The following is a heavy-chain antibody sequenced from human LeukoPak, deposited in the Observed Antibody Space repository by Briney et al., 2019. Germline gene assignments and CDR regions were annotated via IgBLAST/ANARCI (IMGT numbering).Heavy chain of an antibody. Sequence: SETLSLTCTVSGGSISSYYWSWIRQPPGKGLEWIGYIYYSGSTNYNPSLKSRVTISVDTSKNQFSLKLSSVTAADTAVYYCARLGRLRYFDWLLLGWFDPWGQGTLVTVSS. D-gene: IGHD3-9*01. J-gene: IGHJ5*02. CDR2: IYYSGST. V-gene: IGHV4-59*08. CDR3: ARLGRLRYFDWLLLGWFDP. CDR1: GGSISSYY.